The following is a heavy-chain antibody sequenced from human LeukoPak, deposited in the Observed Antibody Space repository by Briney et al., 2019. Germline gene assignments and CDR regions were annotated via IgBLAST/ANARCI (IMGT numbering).Heavy chain of an antibody. V-gene: IGHV4-34*01. Sequence: PSETLSLTCAVYGGSFSGDFWSWIRQSPGKGLEWLGEINHGGSTTYNPSLQSRVTMSVDTSTNQISLKMTSVTAADTAIYYCARHTWQWLPFDDGGQGTQVTISA. CDR3: ARHTWQWLPFDD. CDR1: GGSFSGDF. J-gene: IGHJ4*02. CDR2: INHGGST. D-gene: IGHD5-12*01.